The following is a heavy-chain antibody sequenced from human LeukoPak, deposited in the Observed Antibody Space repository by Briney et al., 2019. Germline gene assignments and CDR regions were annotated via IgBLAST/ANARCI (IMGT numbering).Heavy chain of an antibody. Sequence: SETLSLTCTVSGGSISSSSYYWGWIRQPPGKGLEWIGSIYYSGSTYYNPSLKSRVTISVDTSKNQFSLKLSSVTAADTAVYYCARAKQWLVHDVQFDPWGQGTLVTVSS. CDR3: ARAKQWLVHDVQFDP. CDR1: GGSISSSSYY. V-gene: IGHV4-39*07. J-gene: IGHJ5*02. D-gene: IGHD6-19*01. CDR2: IYYSGST.